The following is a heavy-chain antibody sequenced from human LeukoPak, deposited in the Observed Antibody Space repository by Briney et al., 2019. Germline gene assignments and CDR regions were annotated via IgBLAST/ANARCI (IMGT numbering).Heavy chain of an antibody. J-gene: IGHJ4*02. CDR3: ARGASSSWYALWKF. CDR2: FYHSGGT. V-gene: IGHV4-59*01. D-gene: IGHD6-13*01. Sequence: SETLSLTCTVSGASISSYYWSWLRQPPGEGLEWIGYFYHSGGTNYNPSLKSRATISIDTSKNEVSLKVRAETAADTAVYYCARGASSSWYALWKFWGQGTLVTVSS. CDR1: GASISSYY.